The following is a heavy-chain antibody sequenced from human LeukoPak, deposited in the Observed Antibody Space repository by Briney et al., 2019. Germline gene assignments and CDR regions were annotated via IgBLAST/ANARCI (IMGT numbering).Heavy chain of an antibody. CDR1: GYTFTGYY. V-gene: IGHV1-2*02. J-gene: IGHJ4*02. CDR2: INPDSGGT. D-gene: IGHD3-22*01. Sequence: GASVKVSCKASGYTFTGYYIHWVRQAPRQGLEWMGWINPDSGGTNYAQKFQDRVTMTGDTSISTAYMELSGLKSDDTAVYYCASAPMIGCIFPPRLDYWGQGTLVTVSS. CDR3: ASAPMIGCIFPPRLDY.